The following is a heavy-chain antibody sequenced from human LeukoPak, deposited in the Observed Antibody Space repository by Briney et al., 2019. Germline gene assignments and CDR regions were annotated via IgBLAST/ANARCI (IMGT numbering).Heavy chain of an antibody. CDR1: GFTFSGSA. D-gene: IGHD3-16*01. V-gene: IGHV3-73*01. Sequence: GGSLKLXCAASGFTFSGSAMQWVRQASGKGLEWVGRIRSKANSYATAYAASVKGRFTISRDDSKNTAYLQMNSLKTEDTAAYYCTRLPNYGDNWFDPWGQGTLVTVSS. CDR3: TRLPNYGDNWFDP. J-gene: IGHJ5*02. CDR2: IRSKANSYAT.